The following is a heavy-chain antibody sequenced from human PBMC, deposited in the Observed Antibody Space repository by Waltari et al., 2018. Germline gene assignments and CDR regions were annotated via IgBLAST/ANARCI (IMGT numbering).Heavy chain of an antibody. CDR3: ARESRVTSGPGDLIDV. CDR1: GDYITGSNW. Sequence: QVQLQESGPGLVQPSWTLSLTCAVSGDYITGSNWWTWVRQPPGKGLEWIGEMSHEGYANYNPSLKSRVTMSVDTSQNQFSLRLTSVTAADTAIYYCARESRVTSGPGDLIDVWGKGTMVSVS. CDR2: MSHEGYA. D-gene: IGHD4-17*01. V-gene: IGHV4-4*02. J-gene: IGHJ6*03.